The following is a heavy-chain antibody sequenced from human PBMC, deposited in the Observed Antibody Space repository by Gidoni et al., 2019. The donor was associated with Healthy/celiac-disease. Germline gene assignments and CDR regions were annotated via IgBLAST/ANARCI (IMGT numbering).Heavy chain of an antibody. CDR3: ARDLEGKSSGWYKGEFDY. Sequence: EVQLVESGGGLVQPGGSLRLSCAASGFTFSSDWMSWVRQAPGKGLEWVANIKQDGSEKYYVDSVKGRFTISRDNAKNSLYLQMNSLRAEDTAVYYCARDLEGKSSGWYKGEFDYWGQGTLVTVSS. J-gene: IGHJ4*02. D-gene: IGHD6-19*01. CDR1: GFTFSSDW. CDR2: IKQDGSEK. V-gene: IGHV3-7*03.